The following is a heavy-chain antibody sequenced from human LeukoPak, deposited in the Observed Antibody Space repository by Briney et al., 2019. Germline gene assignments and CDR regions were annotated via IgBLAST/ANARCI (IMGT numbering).Heavy chain of an antibody. Sequence: ASVKVSCKASGYTFTSYDINWVRQATGQGLEWMGWMNPNSGNTGYAQKFQGRVTMTRNTSISTAYMELSSLRSEDTAVYYCARHWGAFGELLYYYFDYWGQGTLVTASS. J-gene: IGHJ4*02. CDR3: ARHWGAFGELLYYYFDY. D-gene: IGHD3-10*01. V-gene: IGHV1-8*01. CDR1: GYTFTSYD. CDR2: MNPNSGNT.